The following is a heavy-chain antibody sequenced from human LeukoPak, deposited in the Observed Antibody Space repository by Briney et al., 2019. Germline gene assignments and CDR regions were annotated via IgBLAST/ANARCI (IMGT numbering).Heavy chain of an antibody. CDR2: ISSSGSTI. CDR3: ARLSTIFGLVIIGLDY. CDR1: GFTFSSYE. V-gene: IGHV3-48*03. Sequence: GGSLRLFCAASGFTFSSYEMNWVRQAPGKGLEWVSYISSSGSTIYYADSVKGRFTISRDNAKNSLYLQMNSLRAEYTAVYYCARLSTIFGLVIIGLDYWGQGTLVTVSS. D-gene: IGHD3-3*01. J-gene: IGHJ4*02.